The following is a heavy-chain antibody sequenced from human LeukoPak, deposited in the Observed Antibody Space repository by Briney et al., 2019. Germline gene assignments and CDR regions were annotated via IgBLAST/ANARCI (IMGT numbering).Heavy chain of an antibody. CDR2: ISYDGSNK. Sequence: GRSLRLSCAASGFTFSSYGMHWVRQAPGKGLEWVAVISYDGSNKYYADSVKGRFTISRDNSKNTLYLQMNNLRAEDTAVYYCAKDGGSGWPLDEAFDIWGQGTMVTVSS. CDR3: AKDGGSGWPLDEAFDI. D-gene: IGHD6-19*01. V-gene: IGHV3-30*18. J-gene: IGHJ3*02. CDR1: GFTFSSYG.